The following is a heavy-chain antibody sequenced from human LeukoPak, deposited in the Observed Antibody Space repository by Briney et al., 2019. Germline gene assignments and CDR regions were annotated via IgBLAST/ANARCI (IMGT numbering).Heavy chain of an antibody. D-gene: IGHD6-6*01. CDR3: ARELSIAARKNYFDY. V-gene: IGHV1-2*02. Sequence: GASVKVSCKASGYTFTGYYMHWVRQAPGQGLEWMGWINPNSGGTNYAQKFQGRVTMTRDTSTSTVYMELSSLRSEDTAVYYCARELSIAARKNYFDYWGQGTLVTVSS. CDR2: INPNSGGT. CDR1: GYTFTGYY. J-gene: IGHJ4*02.